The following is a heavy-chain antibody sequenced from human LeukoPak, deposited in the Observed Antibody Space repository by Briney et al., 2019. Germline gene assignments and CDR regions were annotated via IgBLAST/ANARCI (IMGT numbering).Heavy chain of an antibody. V-gene: IGHV3-33*01. Sequence: GRSLRLSCVASGFSFSDFGIHWVRQAPGKGQEWVAVMWYDGRRTYYADSVKGRFTISRDTSKNTLYLQMSSLRAEDTAVYYCARDIDTTSHYGWFDPWGQGTLVTVSS. CDR3: ARDIDTTSHYGWFDP. J-gene: IGHJ5*02. CDR1: GFSFSDFG. CDR2: MWYDGRRT. D-gene: IGHD2/OR15-2a*01.